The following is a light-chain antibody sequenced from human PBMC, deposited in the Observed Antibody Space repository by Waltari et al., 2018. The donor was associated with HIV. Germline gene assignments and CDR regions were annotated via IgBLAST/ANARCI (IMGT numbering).Light chain of an antibody. Sequence: EIVLTQSPGTLSLSPGERATLSCRASQSDSSSYLAWYQQKPGQAPRILIYGGSSRATGIPDRFSGSGSGTDFTLTISRLEPEDFAVYYCQQYGSSPPYTFGQGTKLEIK. J-gene: IGKJ2*01. CDR2: GGS. CDR1: QSDSSSY. CDR3: QQYGSSPPYT. V-gene: IGKV3-20*01.